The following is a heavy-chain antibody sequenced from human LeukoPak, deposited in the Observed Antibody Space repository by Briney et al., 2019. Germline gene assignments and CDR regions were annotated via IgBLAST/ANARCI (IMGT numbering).Heavy chain of an antibody. D-gene: IGHD6-13*01. CDR2: INHSGST. J-gene: IGHJ4*02. V-gene: IGHV4-34*01. CDR3: ARGAAGTKSNDY. CDR1: GGSFSGYY. Sequence: SETLSLTCAVYGGSFSGYYWSWIRQPPGKGLERIGEINHSGSTNYNPSLKSRVTISVDTSKNQFSLKLSSVTAADTAVYYCARGAAGTKSNDYWGQGTLVTVSS.